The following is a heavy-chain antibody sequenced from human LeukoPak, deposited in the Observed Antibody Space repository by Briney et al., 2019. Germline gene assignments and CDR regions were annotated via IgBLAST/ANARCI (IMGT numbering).Heavy chain of an antibody. Sequence: GGSLRLSCAASGFTFGSYAMHWVRQAPGKGLEWVAVISYDGSNKYYVDSVKGRFTISRDNSKNTLYLQMNSLRAEDTAVYYCARGQVPAAMAYYFDYWGQGTLVTVSS. V-gene: IGHV3-30*04. CDR3: ARGQVPAAMAYYFDY. CDR1: GFTFGSYA. CDR2: ISYDGSNK. D-gene: IGHD2-2*01. J-gene: IGHJ4*02.